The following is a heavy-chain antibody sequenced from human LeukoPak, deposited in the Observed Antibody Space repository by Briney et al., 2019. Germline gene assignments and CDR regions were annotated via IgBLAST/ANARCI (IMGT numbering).Heavy chain of an antibody. Sequence: PGGSLRLSCAASGFTFSSYAMHWVRQAPGKGLEWVAVIWYEGDTKYYADSVKGRFTISRDNSKNTLYMQMNSLRVEDTAVYYCARRYSGDSPLDYWGQGTLVTVSS. CDR2: IWYEGDTK. J-gene: IGHJ4*02. CDR3: ARRYSGDSPLDY. CDR1: GFTFSSYA. V-gene: IGHV3-33*01. D-gene: IGHD2-21*01.